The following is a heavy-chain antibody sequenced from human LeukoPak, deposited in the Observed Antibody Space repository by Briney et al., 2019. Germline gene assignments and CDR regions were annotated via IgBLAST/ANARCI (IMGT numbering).Heavy chain of an antibody. V-gene: IGHV1-2*02. D-gene: IGHD3-10*02. Sequence: GASVKVSCKASGHTFTGHYVYWVRQAPGQGLEWMGWMNPNVGGANFPQKFQGRVTVTSDPAISAAYMELRRLRSDDTAVYYCSRGLFGESLESWGQGRLVTVSS. J-gene: IGHJ4*02. CDR3: SRGLFGESLES. CDR2: MNPNVGGA. CDR1: GHTFTGHY.